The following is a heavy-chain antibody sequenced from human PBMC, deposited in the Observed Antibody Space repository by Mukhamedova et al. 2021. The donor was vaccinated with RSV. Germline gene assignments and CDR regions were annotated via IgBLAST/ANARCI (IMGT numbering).Heavy chain of an antibody. D-gene: IGHD3-3*01. CDR2: FDPEDGET. CDR3: ATGRIRFLEWLFARDALDI. J-gene: IGHJ3*02. V-gene: IGHV1-24*01. Sequence: QAPGKGLEWMGGFDPEDGETIYAQKFQGRVTMTEDTSTDTAYMELSSLRSEDTAVYYCATGRIRFLEWLFARDALDIWGQGTMVT.